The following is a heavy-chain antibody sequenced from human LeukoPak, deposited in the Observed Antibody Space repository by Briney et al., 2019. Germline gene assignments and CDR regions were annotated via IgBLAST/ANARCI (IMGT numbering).Heavy chain of an antibody. D-gene: IGHD2-2*01. V-gene: IGHV7-4-1*02. J-gene: IGHJ6*02. CDR1: GGTFSSYA. Sequence: ASVKVSCKASGGTFSSYAISWVRQAPGQGLEWMGWINTNTGNPTYAQGFTGRFVFSLDTSVSTAYLQISSLKAEDTAVYYCARTGYCSSTSCSYYYYYGMDVWGQGTTVTVSS. CDR2: INTNTGNP. CDR3: ARTGYCSSTSCSYYYYYGMDV.